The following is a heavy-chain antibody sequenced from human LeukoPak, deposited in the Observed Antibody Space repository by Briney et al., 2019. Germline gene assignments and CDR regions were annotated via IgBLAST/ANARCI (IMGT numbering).Heavy chain of an antibody. CDR2: ISGSGGST. V-gene: IGHV3-23*01. Sequence: GGSLRLSCAASGFTFSSYAMSWVRQAPGKGLEWVSAISGSGGSTYYADSVKGRFTISRDNSKITLYLQMNSLRAEDTAVYYCAKTKYYDSSGYYYYYGMDVWGQGTTVTVSS. CDR3: AKTKYYDSSGYYYYYGMDV. J-gene: IGHJ6*02. D-gene: IGHD3-22*01. CDR1: GFTFSSYA.